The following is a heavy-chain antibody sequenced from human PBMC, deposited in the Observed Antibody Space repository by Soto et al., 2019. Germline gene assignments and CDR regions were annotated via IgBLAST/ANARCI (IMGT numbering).Heavy chain of an antibody. J-gene: IGHJ3*02. CDR2: IIPIFGTA. Sequence: QVQLVQSGAAVKKPGSSVKVSCKASGGTFSSYAISWVRQAPGQGLEWMGGIIPIFGTANYAQKFQGRVTITADESTSTAYMELSSLRSEDTAVYYCARGGYSSGWDVRGPFDIWGQGTMVTVSS. V-gene: IGHV1-69*01. CDR3: ARGGYSSGWDVRGPFDI. CDR1: GGTFSSYA. D-gene: IGHD6-19*01.